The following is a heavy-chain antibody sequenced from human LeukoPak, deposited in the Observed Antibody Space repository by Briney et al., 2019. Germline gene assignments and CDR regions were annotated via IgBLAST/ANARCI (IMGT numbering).Heavy chain of an antibody. D-gene: IGHD6-19*01. Sequence: PSETLSLTCTVSGASVSNYYWSWIRQPPGEGLEWIGYFSYSGSTNYNPSLKRRVTISVDTSKNQFSLKLSSVTAADTAVYYCTRQYSSGWSGTGYWGQGTLVTVSS. CDR3: TRQYSSGWSGTGY. CDR2: FSYSGST. V-gene: IGHV4-59*02. J-gene: IGHJ4*02. CDR1: GASVSNYY.